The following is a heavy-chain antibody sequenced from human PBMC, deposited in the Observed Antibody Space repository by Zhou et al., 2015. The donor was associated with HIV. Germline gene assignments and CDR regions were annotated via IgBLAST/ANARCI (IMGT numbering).Heavy chain of an antibody. CDR3: ASLGYCSGGSCHGNDY. D-gene: IGHD2-15*01. Sequence: QVQLVQSGAEVKKPGASVKVSCKASGYTFTNYYIHWVRQAPGQGLEWMGRINPTGGATTYAQRFQGRVTMTSDTSTSTVYMGLTSLNYEDTAVYYCASLGYCSGGSCHGNDYWGQGTLVTVSS. J-gene: IGHJ4*02. CDR1: GYTFTNYY. V-gene: IGHV1-46*01. CDR2: INPTGGAT.